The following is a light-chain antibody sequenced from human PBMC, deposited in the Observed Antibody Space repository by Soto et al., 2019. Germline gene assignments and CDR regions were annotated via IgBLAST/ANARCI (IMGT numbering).Light chain of an antibody. V-gene: IGKV3D-15*01. CDR3: QQYIRSPLT. Sequence: EMVVTQSPATLSVSPGERFTLSCRTSQDVSSKLAWYQQKPGQPPSLLIYDASTRATGTPARFSGSGSGTEFTLAVSSLQSEDYALYFCQQYIRSPLTFGGGTKVEIK. CDR2: DAS. CDR1: QDVSSK. J-gene: IGKJ4*01.